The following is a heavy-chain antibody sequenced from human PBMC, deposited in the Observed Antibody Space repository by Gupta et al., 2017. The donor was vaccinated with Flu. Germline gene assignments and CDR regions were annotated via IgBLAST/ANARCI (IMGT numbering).Heavy chain of an antibody. Sequence: EGQVVESGGGLVQPGGSLRLSWSPSGFRVLSNYMTWGRQPPGKGPEWVSVIYAGGATYYADYVKGRFTISRHSSESTVYLKMDSRIVDDTAVYYCARDLRYSSCWNRGMDVWGQGTTVIVSS. J-gene: IGHJ6*02. CDR2: IYAGGAT. CDR1: GFRVLSNY. D-gene: IGHD2-15*01. V-gene: IGHV3-53*04. CDR3: ARDLRYSSCWNRGMDV.